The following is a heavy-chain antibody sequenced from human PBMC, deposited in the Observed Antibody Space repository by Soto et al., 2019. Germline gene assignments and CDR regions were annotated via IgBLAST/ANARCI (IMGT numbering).Heavy chain of an antibody. Sequence: EVQLLESGGGLVQPGGSLRLSCAASGFTFSSYAMSWVRQAPGKGLEWVSAISGSGGSTYYADSVKGRFTISRDNSKNTLYLQMNSLRAEDTALYYCAKDQQDGYSSSWRVEGDAFDIWGQGTMVTVSS. CDR3: AKDQQDGYSSSWRVEGDAFDI. CDR1: GFTFSSYA. CDR2: ISGSGGST. V-gene: IGHV3-23*01. J-gene: IGHJ3*02. D-gene: IGHD6-13*01.